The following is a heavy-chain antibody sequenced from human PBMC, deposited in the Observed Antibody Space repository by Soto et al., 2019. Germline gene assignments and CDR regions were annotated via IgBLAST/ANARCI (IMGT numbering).Heavy chain of an antibody. CDR3: ARAMVVVPAAPFDP. Sequence: GASVKVSCKASGYTFTGYYMHWVRQAPGQGLEWMGWNNPNSGGTNYAQKFQGRVTMTRDTSISTAYMELSRLRSDDTAVYYCARAMVVVPAAPFDPWGQGTLVTVSS. V-gene: IGHV1-2*02. CDR1: GYTFTGYY. CDR2: NNPNSGGT. J-gene: IGHJ5*02. D-gene: IGHD2-2*01.